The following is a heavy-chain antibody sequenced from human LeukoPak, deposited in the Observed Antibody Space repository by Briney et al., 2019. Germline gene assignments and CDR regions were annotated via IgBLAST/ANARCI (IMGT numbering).Heavy chain of an antibody. CDR1: GGSITSSNW. V-gene: IGHV4-4*02. D-gene: IGHD1-1*01. Sequence: SETLSLTCAVSGGSITSSNWWSWVRQPPGKGLEWIGEISHGGSTNYNPSLESRVTISLDTSKNRFSLNLDSVSAADTAVYFCARVTGTTPFGYWGQGTLVTVSS. CDR3: ARVTGTTPFGY. CDR2: ISHGGST. J-gene: IGHJ4*02.